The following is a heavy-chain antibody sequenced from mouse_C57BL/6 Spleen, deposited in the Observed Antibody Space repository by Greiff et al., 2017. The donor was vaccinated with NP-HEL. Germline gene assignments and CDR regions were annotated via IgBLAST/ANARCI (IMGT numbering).Heavy chain of an antibody. CDR1: GYTFTSYW. CDR2: IYPGNSDT. J-gene: IGHJ1*03. CDR3: SKWGTDFRSLHWYFGV. D-gene: IGHD6-1*01. Sequence: VQLKQSGTVLARPGASVKMSCKTSGYTFTSYWMHWVKQRSGQGLEWIGAIYPGNSDTSYNQKFKGKARLTAVTSASPADMELSSLTNEDSAVCCCSKWGTDFRSLHWYFGVWGTGTTVTVSS. V-gene: IGHV1-5*01.